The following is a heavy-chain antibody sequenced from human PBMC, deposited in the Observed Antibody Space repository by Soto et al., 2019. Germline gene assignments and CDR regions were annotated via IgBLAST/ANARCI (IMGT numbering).Heavy chain of an antibody. CDR1: GFTFSSYA. Sequence: GGSLRLSCAASGFTFSSYAMIWVRQAPGKGLEWVSAISGSGGSTYYADSVKGRFTISRDNSKNTLYLQMNSLRAEDTAVYYCAKDQDYYDSSGQQFDYWGQGTLVTVSS. CDR2: ISGSGGST. D-gene: IGHD3-22*01. J-gene: IGHJ4*02. V-gene: IGHV3-23*01. CDR3: AKDQDYYDSSGQQFDY.